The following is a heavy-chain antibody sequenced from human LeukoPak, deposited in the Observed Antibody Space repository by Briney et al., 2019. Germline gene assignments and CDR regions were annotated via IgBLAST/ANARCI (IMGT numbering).Heavy chain of an antibody. J-gene: IGHJ6*02. CDR1: GFTFSSYG. D-gene: IGHD3-10*01. V-gene: IGHV3-33*01. CDR3: ARDHLLLFGELLNVARIYYYYYGMDV. CDR2: IWYDGSNK. Sequence: GGSLRLSCAASGFTFSSYGMHWVRQAPGKGLEWVAVIWYDGSNKYYADSVKGRFTISRDNSKNTLYLQMNSLRAEDTAVYYCARDHLLLFGELLNVARIYYYYYGMDVWGQGTTVTVSS.